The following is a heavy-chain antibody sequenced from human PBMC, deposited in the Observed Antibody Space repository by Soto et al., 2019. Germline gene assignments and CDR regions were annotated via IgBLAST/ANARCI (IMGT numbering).Heavy chain of an antibody. D-gene: IGHD2-2*01. CDR2: IWYDGSNK. V-gene: IGHV3-33*01. CDR3: ARDVRLDPAGLGSSAMDA. Sequence: GVSLRLSCAASGFTFSSYGMHWVRQSPGKGLEWVAVIWYDGSNKYYADSVKGRFTISRDNSKNTLYLQMNSLRAEDTAVYYCARDVRLDPAGLGSSAMDAWAQGQTGTVS. J-gene: IGHJ6*01. CDR1: GFTFSSYG.